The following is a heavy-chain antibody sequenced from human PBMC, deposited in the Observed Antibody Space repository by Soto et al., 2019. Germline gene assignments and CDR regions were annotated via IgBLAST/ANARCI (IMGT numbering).Heavy chain of an antibody. D-gene: IGHD3-16*02. CDR2: IYHSGST. CDR3: ARGYDYVWGSYLQWRYLDL. Sequence: QVQLQESGPGLVKPSGTLSLTCAVSGGSISSSNWWSWVRQPPGKGLEWIGEIYHSGSTNYNPSLKSRVTISVDKSKNQFSLKLSSVTAADTAVYYCARGYDYVWGSYLQWRYLDLWGRGTLVTVSS. CDR1: GGSISSSNW. V-gene: IGHV4-4*02. J-gene: IGHJ2*01.